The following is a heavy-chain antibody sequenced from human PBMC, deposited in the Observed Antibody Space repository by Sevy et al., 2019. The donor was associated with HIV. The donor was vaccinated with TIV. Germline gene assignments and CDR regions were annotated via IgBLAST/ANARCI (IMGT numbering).Heavy chain of an antibody. J-gene: IGHJ6*02. CDR1: GFTFSSYA. D-gene: IGHD2-2*02. Sequence: GGSLRLSCAASGFTFSSYAMHWIRQAPGKGLEWVAVISYDGSNKYYADSVKGRFTISRDNSKKTLYLQMNSLRAEETAVYYCARGPKLYCSSTSCYNIHYYGMDVWGQRTTVTVSS. CDR2: ISYDGSNK. V-gene: IGHV3-30*04. CDR3: ARGPKLYCSSTSCYNIHYYGMDV.